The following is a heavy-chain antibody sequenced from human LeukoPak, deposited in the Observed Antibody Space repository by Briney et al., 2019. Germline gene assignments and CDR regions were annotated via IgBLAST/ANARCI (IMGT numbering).Heavy chain of an antibody. CDR1: GGTFSSYA. D-gene: IGHD3-22*01. CDR3: ATNPTYYYDSSGYYQDPGLADS. Sequence: GASVKVSFKASGGTFSSYAIGWVRQAPGQGLEWMGGIIPIFGTANYAQKFQGRVTITADESTSTAYMELSSLRSEDTAVYYCATNPTYYYDSSGYYQDPGLADSWGQGTLVTVSS. J-gene: IGHJ4*02. V-gene: IGHV1-69*13. CDR2: IIPIFGTA.